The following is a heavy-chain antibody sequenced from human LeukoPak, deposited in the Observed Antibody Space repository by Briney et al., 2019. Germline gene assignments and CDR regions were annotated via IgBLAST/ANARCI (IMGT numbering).Heavy chain of an antibody. D-gene: IGHD3-22*01. CDR1: GFTFSSYG. V-gene: IGHV3-30*02. CDR3: AKDGDYYDSSASRYFDL. J-gene: IGHJ2*01. CDR2: IRYDGSNK. Sequence: GGSLRLSCAASGFTFSSYGMHWVRQAPGKGLEWVAFIRYDGSNKYYADSVTGRFTLPRDNSKNTMYLQMNSPKAADPRVYYRAKDGDYYDSSASRYFDLWGRGTLVTVSS.